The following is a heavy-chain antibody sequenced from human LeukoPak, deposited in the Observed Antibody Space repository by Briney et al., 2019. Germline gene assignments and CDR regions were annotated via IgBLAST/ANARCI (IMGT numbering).Heavy chain of an antibody. CDR1: GFTFSSYT. J-gene: IGHJ4*02. D-gene: IGHD3-3*01. CDR2: IGGCGGST. CDR3: ARDRTDFWSGPPGPDY. Sequence: GGSLRLSWVGSGFTFSSYTMTWVRQAPGKGLEWVSAIGGCGGSTYYADSVKGRFTISRDNAKNSLYLQMNSLRDEDTAVYYCARDRTDFWSGPPGPDYWGQGTLVTVSS. V-gene: IGHV3-23*01.